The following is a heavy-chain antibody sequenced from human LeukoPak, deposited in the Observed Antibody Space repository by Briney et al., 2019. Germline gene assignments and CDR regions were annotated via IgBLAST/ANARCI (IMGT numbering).Heavy chain of an antibody. CDR1: GDSISAGDYY. V-gene: IGHV4-31*03. CDR2: IHDSGNT. D-gene: IGHD3-16*01. CDR3: TRDRNGGDHYYMDV. J-gene: IGHJ6*03. Sequence: SETLSLTCTVSGDSISAGDYYWSWVRQHPGEGLEWIGYIHDSGNTYYNPALKSRVTISIDTSKSLFALRLSSVTAADTAVYYCTRDRNGGDHYYMDVWGKGTTVTVSS.